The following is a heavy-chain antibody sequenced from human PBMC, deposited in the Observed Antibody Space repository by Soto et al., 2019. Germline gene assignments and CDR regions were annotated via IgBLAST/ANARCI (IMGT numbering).Heavy chain of an antibody. D-gene: IGHD3-3*02. CDR1: GFTFEIKA. Sequence: PGGSLGLSCSASGFTFEIKAMSWVRQAQGKGLEWVSAITGPGSRTYYADSVKGRFTISRDNSKNTLSLQMSGLRADDTAVYYCAKWPVSFLDYYYGMDVWGQGTTVTVSS. CDR3: AKWPVSFLDYYYGMDV. J-gene: IGHJ6*02. CDR2: ITGPGSRT. V-gene: IGHV3-23*01.